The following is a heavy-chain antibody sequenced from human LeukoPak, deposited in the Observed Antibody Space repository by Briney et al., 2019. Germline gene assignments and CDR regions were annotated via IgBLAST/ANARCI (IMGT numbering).Heavy chain of an antibody. CDR2: ISGSGGST. J-gene: IGHJ3*02. D-gene: IGHD3-22*01. CDR1: GFTFSSYA. V-gene: IGHV3-23*01. CDR3: AKEMYYYDSSGYYRHDAFDI. Sequence: GGSLRLSCAASGFTFSSYAMSWVRQAPGKGLEWVSAISGSGGSTYYADSVKGRFTISRDNSKNTLYLQMNSLRAEDTAVYYCAKEMYYYDSSGYYRHDAFDIWGQGTMVTVSS.